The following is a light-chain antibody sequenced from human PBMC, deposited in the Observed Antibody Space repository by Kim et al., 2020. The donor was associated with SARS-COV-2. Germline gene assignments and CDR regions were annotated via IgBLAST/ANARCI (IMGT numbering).Light chain of an antibody. CDR2: QHS. J-gene: IGLJ2*01. CDR1: NLGDKY. CDR3: QAWDSSTVV. V-gene: IGLV3-1*01. Sequence: SYELTQPPSVSVSPGQTDSITCSGDNLGDKYACWYQQKPGQSPVLVIYQHSKRPSGIPERFSGPNSGNIATLTISGTQAMDEADYYCQAWDSSTVVFGGG.